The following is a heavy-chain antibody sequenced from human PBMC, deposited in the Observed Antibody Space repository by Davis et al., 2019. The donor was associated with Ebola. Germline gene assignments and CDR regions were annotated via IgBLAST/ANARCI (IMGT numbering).Heavy chain of an antibody. V-gene: IGHV4-30-4*01. D-gene: IGHD6-13*01. CDR2: IYYSGST. Sequence: MPSETLSLTCTVSGGSISSGDYYWSWIRQPPGKGLEWIGYIYYSGSTYYNPSLKSRVTISVDTSKNQFSLKLSSVTAADTGVYYCARGRVAAAGSNEIDYWGQGTLVSVSS. CDR1: GGSISSGDYY. CDR3: ARGRVAAAGSNEIDY. J-gene: IGHJ4*02.